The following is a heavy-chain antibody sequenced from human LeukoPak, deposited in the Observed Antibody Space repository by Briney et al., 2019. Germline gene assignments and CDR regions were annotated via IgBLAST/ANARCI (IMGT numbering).Heavy chain of an antibody. CDR3: AKDQAYCCGGSYYAADY. J-gene: IGHJ4*02. D-gene: IGHD2-15*01. Sequence: GGSLRLSCAASGFTFDDYAMSWVRQAPGKGLEWVSSISDSGGSTYYADSVKGRLTISRDNSKNTLYLQMNSLRAEDTAVYYCAKDQAYCCGGSYYAADYWGQGTLVTVSS. V-gene: IGHV3-23*01. CDR2: ISDSGGST. CDR1: GFTFDDYA.